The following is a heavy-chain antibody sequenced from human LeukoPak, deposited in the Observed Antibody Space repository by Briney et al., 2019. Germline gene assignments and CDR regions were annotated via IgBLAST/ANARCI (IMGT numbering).Heavy chain of an antibody. CDR3: AKAIGSAAREAFDI. CDR1: GGTFSSYA. Sequence: ASVKVSCKASGGTFSSYAISWVRQAPGQGLEWMGGIIPIFGTANYAQKFQGRVTITADESTSTAYMELSSLRSEDTAVYYCAKAIGSAAREAFDIWGQGTMVTVSS. J-gene: IGHJ3*02. V-gene: IGHV1-69*01. CDR2: IIPIFGTA. D-gene: IGHD6-6*01.